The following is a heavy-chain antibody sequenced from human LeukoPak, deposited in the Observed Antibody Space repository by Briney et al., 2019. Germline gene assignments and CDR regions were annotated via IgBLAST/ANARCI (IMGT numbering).Heavy chain of an antibody. CDR3: AKFLGDFDY. CDR2: INQDGSEK. D-gene: IGHD2-21*01. CDR1: GFTFSSYW. J-gene: IGHJ4*02. V-gene: IGHV3-7*01. Sequence: GGSLRLSCAVSGFTFSSYWMSWVRQAPGKGLEWVANINQDGSEKYYVDSVKGRFTVSRDNAKNSLYLQMNSLRAEDTAVYYCAKFLGDFDYWGQGTLVTVSS.